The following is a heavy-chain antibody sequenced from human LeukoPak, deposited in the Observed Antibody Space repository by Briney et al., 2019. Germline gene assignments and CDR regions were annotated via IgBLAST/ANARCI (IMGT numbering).Heavy chain of an antibody. Sequence: GGSLRLSCAASGFTFSSYWMSWVRQAPGKGLEWVANIKQDGSEKYYVDSVKGRFTISRDNAKNSLYLQMNSLRAEDTAVYYCATAAGRGYSYGSYWGQGTLVTVSS. CDR3: ATAAGRGYSYGSY. CDR2: IKQDGSEK. J-gene: IGHJ4*02. V-gene: IGHV3-7*01. D-gene: IGHD5-18*01. CDR1: GFTFSSYW.